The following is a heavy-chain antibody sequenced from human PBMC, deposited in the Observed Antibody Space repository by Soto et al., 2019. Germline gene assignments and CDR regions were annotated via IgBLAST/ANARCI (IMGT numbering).Heavy chain of an antibody. J-gene: IGHJ4*02. D-gene: IGHD6-19*01. V-gene: IGHV4-59*02. CDR3: ARGGIAVTDKAPYYFDY. CDR2: IFYSGSI. Sequence: SETLSLTCTVSGVSVSIYYWSWIRHSPGKGLEWLGYIFYSGSINYNPSLKSRAIMSVDTSKNQFSLRLSSLTAADTAVYYCARGGIAVTDKAPYYFDYWGQGTLVTVSS. CDR1: GVSVSIYY.